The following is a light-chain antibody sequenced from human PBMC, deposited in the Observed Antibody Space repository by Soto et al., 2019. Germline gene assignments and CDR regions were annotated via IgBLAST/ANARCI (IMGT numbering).Light chain of an antibody. J-gene: IGKJ2*01. Sequence: DIQMTQSPSTLSASVGDRVTITCRASQSISSWLVWYQQNPGKAPKLLIYDASSLESGVPSRFSGSGSGTEFTLTISSLQPDDFATYYCQQYNSYSYTFGQGTKLEIK. CDR3: QQYNSYSYT. CDR2: DAS. V-gene: IGKV1-5*01. CDR1: QSISSW.